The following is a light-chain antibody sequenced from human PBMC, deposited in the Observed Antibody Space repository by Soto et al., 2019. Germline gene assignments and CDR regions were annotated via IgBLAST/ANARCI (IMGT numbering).Light chain of an antibody. CDR2: KVS. J-gene: IGKJ1*01. V-gene: IGKV2-30*01. CDR3: MQGTHWSGT. Sequence: DVVMTQSPLSLPVTLGQPASISCRSSQSLVDSDGNTYLNWFQQRPGQSPRRLIYKVSNRDSGVPDRFSGSGSGTDFPLKISRVEAEDVGVYYCMQGTHWSGTFGQGTKVEIK. CDR1: QSLVDSDGNTY.